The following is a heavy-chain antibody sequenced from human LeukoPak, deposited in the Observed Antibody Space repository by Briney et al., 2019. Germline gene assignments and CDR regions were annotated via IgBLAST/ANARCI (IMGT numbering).Heavy chain of an antibody. J-gene: IGHJ3*02. V-gene: IGHV3-48*01. CDR2: ISCSRSTK. CDR1: GFTFSIYS. Sequence: PGGSLRLSCATSGFTFSIYSMNWVRQAPGKGLEWVSFISCSRSTKYYADSVKGRFTISCDNAKNSLYLQMNSLRAEDTAVYYCARVLIAAFDIWGQGTMVTVSS. CDR3: ARVLIAAFDI.